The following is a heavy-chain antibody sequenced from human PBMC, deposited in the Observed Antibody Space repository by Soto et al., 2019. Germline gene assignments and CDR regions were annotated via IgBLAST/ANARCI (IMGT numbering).Heavy chain of an antibody. Sequence: GGSLRLSCAASGFTFSSYAMGWVRQAPGKGLEWVSAISGSGGSTYYADSVKGRFTISRDNSKNTLYLQMNSLRAEDTAVYYCAKDPAPIVGATHFDYWGQGTLVTVSS. CDR1: GFTFSSYA. J-gene: IGHJ4*02. D-gene: IGHD1-26*01. V-gene: IGHV3-23*01. CDR2: ISGSGGST. CDR3: AKDPAPIVGATHFDY.